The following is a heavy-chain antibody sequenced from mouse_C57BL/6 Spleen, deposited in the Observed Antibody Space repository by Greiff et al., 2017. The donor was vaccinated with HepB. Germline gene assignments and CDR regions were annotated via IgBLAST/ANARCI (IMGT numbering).Heavy chain of an antibody. CDR2: IDPSDSYT. CDR1: GYTFTSYW. CDR3: ASLDSSGYDYYAMDY. D-gene: IGHD3-2*02. Sequence: QVQLQQPGAELVRPGTSVKLSCKASGYTFTSYWMHWVKQRPGQGLEWIGVIDPSDSYTNYNQKFKGKATLTVDTSSSTAYMQLSSLTSEDSAVYYWASLDSSGYDYYAMDYWGQGTSVTVSS. V-gene: IGHV1-59*01. J-gene: IGHJ4*01.